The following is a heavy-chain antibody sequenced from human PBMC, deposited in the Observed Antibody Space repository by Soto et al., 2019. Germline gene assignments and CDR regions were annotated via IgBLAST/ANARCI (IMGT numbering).Heavy chain of an antibody. D-gene: IGHD2-21*02. J-gene: IGHJ6*02. CDR3: ARAYCGGDCYRYYYGMDV. Sequence: GASVKVSCKASGYTFTGYYMHWVRQAPGQGLEWMGWINPNSGSTNYAQKFQGWVTITRDESTSTAYMELSSLRSEDTAVYYCARAYCGGDCYRYYYGMDVWGQGTTVTVSS. CDR1: GYTFTGYY. CDR2: INPNSGST. V-gene: IGHV1-2*04.